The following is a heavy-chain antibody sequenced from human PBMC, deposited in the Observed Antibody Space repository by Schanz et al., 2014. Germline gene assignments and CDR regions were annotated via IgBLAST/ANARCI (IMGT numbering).Heavy chain of an antibody. CDR2: MNESHSTI. CDR1: RFTVTNAW. V-gene: IGHV3-66*01. J-gene: IGHJ4*02. Sequence: VQLVESGGGVVQPGRSLTLSCAASRFTVTNAWMSWVRQAPGKGLEWVSAMNESHSTIYYADSVRGRFTISRDNSKNTVYIQMNSLRAEDTAVYYCARGGPAYYFDDWGQGTLVTVSS. CDR3: ARGGPAYYFDD.